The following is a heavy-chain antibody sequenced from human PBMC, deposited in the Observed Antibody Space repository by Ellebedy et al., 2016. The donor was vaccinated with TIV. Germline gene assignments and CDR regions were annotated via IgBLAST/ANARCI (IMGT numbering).Heavy chain of an antibody. Sequence: GSLRLSCGVYGGSFSGYYWSWVRQPPGKGLEWIGEVNQSGRTNYHPSLKSRVTISVDTSKNQFSRRLSSVTAADTAVYYCAEGRSGWYYFDYWGQGTLVTVSS. CDR2: VNQSGRT. CDR1: GGSFSGYY. J-gene: IGHJ4*02. CDR3: AEGRSGWYYFDY. D-gene: IGHD6-19*01. V-gene: IGHV4-34*01.